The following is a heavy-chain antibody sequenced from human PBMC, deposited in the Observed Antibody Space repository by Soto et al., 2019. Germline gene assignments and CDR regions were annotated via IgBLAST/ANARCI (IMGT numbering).Heavy chain of an antibody. CDR1: GGSSSSYY. D-gene: IGHD3-10*01. V-gene: IGHV4-59*01. CDR2: IYYSGST. J-gene: IGHJ5*02. Sequence: SEPLSLTSTVSGGSSSSYYWSWIRPPPGKGLEWIGYIYYSGSTNYNPSLKSRVTISVDTSKNQFSLKLSSVTAADTAVYYCARGILWFGGNNWFDPWGQGTLVTVSS. CDR3: ARGILWFGGNNWFDP.